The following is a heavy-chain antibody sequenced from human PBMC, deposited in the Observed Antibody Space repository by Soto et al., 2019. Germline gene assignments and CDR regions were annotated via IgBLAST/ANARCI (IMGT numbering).Heavy chain of an antibody. CDR3: ASNDGDHRYSYGMDV. J-gene: IGHJ6*02. D-gene: IGHD4-17*01. V-gene: IGHV1-69*12. CDR1: GGTFSSYA. CDR2: IIPIFGTA. Sequence: QVQLVQSGAEVKKPGSSVKVSCKASGGTFSSYAISWVRQAPGQGLEWMGGIIPIFGTADYAQKFQGRVTIIADESTNTAYMELSSLRSEDTAVYYCASNDGDHRYSYGMDVWGQGTTVTVSS.